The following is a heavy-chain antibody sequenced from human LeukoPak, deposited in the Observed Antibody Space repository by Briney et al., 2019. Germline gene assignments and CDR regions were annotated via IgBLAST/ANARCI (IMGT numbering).Heavy chain of an antibody. CDR1: GFTFSSYA. V-gene: IGHV3-23*01. CDR2: ISSSGGST. J-gene: IGHJ6*03. D-gene: IGHD3-9*01. CDR3: AKELTGQWYYYYYMDV. Sequence: GGSLRLSCAASGFTFSSYAMSWVRQAPGKGLEWVSAISSSGGSTYSADSVKGRFTISRDNSKNTLYLQMNSLRAEDTAVYYCAKELTGQWYYYYYMDVWGKGTTVTVSS.